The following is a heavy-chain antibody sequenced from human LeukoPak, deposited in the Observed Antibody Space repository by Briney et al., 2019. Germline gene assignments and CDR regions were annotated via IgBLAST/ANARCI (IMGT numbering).Heavy chain of an antibody. J-gene: IGHJ6*03. CDR1: GGSISSGSYY. CDR3: ARDTMVRGVTLLLPYYYYYMDV. CDR2: IYTSGST. V-gene: IGHV4-61*02. D-gene: IGHD3-10*01. Sequence: PSETLSLTCTVSGGSISSGSYYWSWIRQPAGKGLEWIGRIYTSGSTNYNPSLKSRVTISVDASKNQFSLKLSSVTAADTAVYYCARDTMVRGVTLLLPYYYYYMDVWGKGTTVTISS.